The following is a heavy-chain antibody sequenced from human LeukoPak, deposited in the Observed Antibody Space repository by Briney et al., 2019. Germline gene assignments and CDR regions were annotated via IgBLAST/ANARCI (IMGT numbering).Heavy chain of an antibody. V-gene: IGHV3-33*01. J-gene: IGHJ4*02. D-gene: IGHD3-10*01. CDR2: IWYDGSNK. CDR1: GFTFSSYG. CDR3: ARDKKSGESSEIDY. Sequence: GRSLRLSCAASGFTFSSYGMHWVRQAPGKGLEWVAVIWYDGSNKYYADSVKGRFTISRDNYKNTLYLQMNSLRAEDTAVYYCARDKKSGESSEIDYWGQGTLVTVSS.